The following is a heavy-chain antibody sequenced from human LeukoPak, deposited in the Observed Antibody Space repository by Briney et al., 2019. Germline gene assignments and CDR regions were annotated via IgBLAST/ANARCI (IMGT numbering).Heavy chain of an antibody. D-gene: IGHD3-3*01. CDR2: IHHSGNIFESGST. V-gene: IGHV4-28*03. Sequence: PSETLSLTCTVSGSSLSNGYYWGWIRQSPGKGLEWIGSIHHSGNIFESGSTHYNPSLKSRVTISVDTSKNQFSLKLSSVTAADTAVYYCARGQVTDFWTPTWAFDYWGQGTLVTVSS. J-gene: IGHJ4*02. CDR3: ARGQVTDFWTPTWAFDY. CDR1: GSSLSNGYY.